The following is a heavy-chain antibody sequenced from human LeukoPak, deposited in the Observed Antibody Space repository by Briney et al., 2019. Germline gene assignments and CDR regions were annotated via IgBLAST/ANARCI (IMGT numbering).Heavy chain of an antibody. J-gene: IGHJ4*02. V-gene: IGHV3-23*01. CDR2: ISGSGGNT. CDR1: GFTFSSYS. CDR3: AKVDQWPSDY. Sequence: PGGSLRLSCAASGFTFSSYSMTWVRQAPGKGLEWVSAISGSGGNTYYADSVKGRFTISRDSSKNTLYLQMNSLRAEDTAVYYCAKVDQWPSDYWGQGTLVTVSS. D-gene: IGHD6-19*01.